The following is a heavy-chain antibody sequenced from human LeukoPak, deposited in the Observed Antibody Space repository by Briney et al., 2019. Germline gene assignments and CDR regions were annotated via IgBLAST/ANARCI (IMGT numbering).Heavy chain of an antibody. CDR3: AWPHPAYDYLDY. J-gene: IGHJ4*02. V-gene: IGHV3-11*01. CDR2: ISSSGSTI. D-gene: IGHD3-3*01. Sequence: GGSLRLSCAASGFTFSDYYMSWIRQAPGKGLEWVSYISSSGSTIYYADSVKGRFTISRDNAKNSLYLQINSLRAEDTAVYYCAWPHPAYDYLDYWGQGTLVTVSS. CDR1: GFTFSDYY.